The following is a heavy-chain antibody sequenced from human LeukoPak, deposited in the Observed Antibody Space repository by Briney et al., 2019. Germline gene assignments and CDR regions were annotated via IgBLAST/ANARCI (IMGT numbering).Heavy chain of an antibody. J-gene: IGHJ4*02. Sequence: PSETLSLTCAVYGGSFSSYYWSWIRQPPGKGLEWIGEINHSGSTNYNPSLKSRVTISVDTSKNQFSLKLSSVTAADTAVYYCARGKGFRGYYFDYWGQGTLVTVSS. CDR2: INHSGST. V-gene: IGHV4-34*01. D-gene: IGHD3-10*01. CDR3: ARGKGFRGYYFDY. CDR1: GGSFSSYY.